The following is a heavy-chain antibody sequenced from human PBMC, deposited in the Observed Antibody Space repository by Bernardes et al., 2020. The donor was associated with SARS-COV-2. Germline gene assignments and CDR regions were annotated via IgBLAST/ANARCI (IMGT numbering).Heavy chain of an antibody. V-gene: IGHV3-9*01. CDR2: ISWNSGSI. CDR1: GFTFDYYA. Sequence: GGSLRLSFSASGFTFDYYAMHWVRQAPGKGLEWVSGISWNSGSIVYADSVKGRFTISRDNAKNSLYLQMNSLRAEDTALYYCAKGFLGVVPAAVDYGGQGTLVNVSS. J-gene: IGHJ4*02. D-gene: IGHD2-2*01. CDR3: AKGFLGVVPAAVDY.